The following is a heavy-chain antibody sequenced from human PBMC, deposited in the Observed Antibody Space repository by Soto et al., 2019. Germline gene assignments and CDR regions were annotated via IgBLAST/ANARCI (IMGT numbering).Heavy chain of an antibody. J-gene: IGHJ6*02. CDR3: ARDSWYYYDSSGYYFSDYYGMDV. V-gene: IGHV1-18*01. CDR1: GYTFTSYG. D-gene: IGHD3-22*01. CDR2: ISAYNGNT. Sequence: GASVKVSCKASGYTFTSYGISCVRQAPGQGLEWMGWISAYNGNTNYAQKLQGRVTMTTDTSTSTAYMELRSLRSDDTAVYYCARDSWYYYDSSGYYFSDYYGMDVWGQGTTVTVSS.